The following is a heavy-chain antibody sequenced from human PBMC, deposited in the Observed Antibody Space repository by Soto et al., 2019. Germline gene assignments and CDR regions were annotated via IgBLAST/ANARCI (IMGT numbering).Heavy chain of an antibody. CDR1: GFIVSDTY. CDR2: ISNRGDT. J-gene: IGHJ3*02. Sequence: EVQLVESGGGLVQPGGSLRLSCTASGFIVSDTYMNLVRQAPVKGLEWVSVISNRGDTHYADSVRGRFSLSRDIADNTLHLQMNNLRVEDTAVYYCAREPRYCRGGSCSITGDAFDIWGQGTMVTVSS. D-gene: IGHD2-15*01. CDR3: AREPRYCRGGSCSITGDAFDI. V-gene: IGHV3-66*01.